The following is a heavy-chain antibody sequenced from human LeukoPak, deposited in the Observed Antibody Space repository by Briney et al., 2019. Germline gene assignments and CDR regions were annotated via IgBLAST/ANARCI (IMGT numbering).Heavy chain of an antibody. CDR2: IYHSGST. D-gene: IGHD4-23*01. CDR1: GGSISSGGYS. V-gene: IGHV4-30-2*01. CDR3: AVVTKSGDYGGNSGAFDI. Sequence: PSETLSLTCAVSGGSISSGGYSWSWIRQPPGKGLEWIGYIYHSGSTYYNPPLKSRVTISVDRSKNQFSLKLSSVTAADTAVYYCAVVTKSGDYGGNSGAFDIWGQGTMVTVSS. J-gene: IGHJ3*02.